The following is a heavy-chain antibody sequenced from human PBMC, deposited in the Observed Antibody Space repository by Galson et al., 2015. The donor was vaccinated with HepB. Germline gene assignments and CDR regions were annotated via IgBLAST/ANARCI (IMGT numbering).Heavy chain of an antibody. J-gene: IGHJ6*02. CDR2: IWHDGSNK. V-gene: IGHV3-30*02. CDR3: AKDTVCSSTTCYGLGAFFYYGMDV. CDR1: GFTFGSYG. D-gene: IGHD2-2*01. Sequence: SLRLSCAASGFTFGSYGMYWVRKAPGKGLEWVAFIWHDGSNKYYEDSVKGRFTISRDNSQNTLYLQMNSLRAEDTAVYYCAKDTVCSSTTCYGLGAFFYYGMDVWGLGTTVTVSS.